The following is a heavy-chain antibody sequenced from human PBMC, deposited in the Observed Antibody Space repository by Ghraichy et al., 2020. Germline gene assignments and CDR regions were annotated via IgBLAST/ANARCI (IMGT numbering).Heavy chain of an antibody. CDR3: ARRFAVVVVVAAIDYYGMDV. V-gene: IGHV1-2*02. Sequence: ASVKVSCKASGYTFTGYYMHWVRQAPGQGLEWMGWINPNSGGTNYAQKFQGRVTMTRDTSISTAYMELSRLRSDDTAVYYCARRFAVVVVVAAIDYYGMDVWGQGTTVTVSS. CDR2: INPNSGGT. D-gene: IGHD2-15*01. CDR1: GYTFTGYY. J-gene: IGHJ6*02.